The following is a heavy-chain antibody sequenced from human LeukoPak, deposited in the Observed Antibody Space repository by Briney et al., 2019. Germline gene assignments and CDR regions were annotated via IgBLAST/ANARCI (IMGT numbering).Heavy chain of an antibody. CDR1: GFTFSSYS. CDR2: ISSGSSSI. J-gene: IGHJ4*02. CDR3: ARDRGSGYYSYYFDY. V-gene: IGHV3-48*02. D-gene: IGHD3-22*01. Sequence: GGSLRLSCVVSGFTFSSYSMNWVRQAPGKGLEWVSYISSGSSSIYYADSVKGRFTISRDNAKNSLYLQMNSLRDEDTAVYYCARDRGSGYYSYYFDYWAREPWSPSPQ.